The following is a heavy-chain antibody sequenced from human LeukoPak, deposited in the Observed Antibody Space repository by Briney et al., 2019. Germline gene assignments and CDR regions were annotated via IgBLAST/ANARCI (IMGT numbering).Heavy chain of an antibody. V-gene: IGHV4-34*01. CDR2: ISHSGST. CDR1: GGSFSGYY. CDR3: ARGGVVAATFFDY. J-gene: IGHJ4*02. Sequence: SETLSLTCAVYGGSFSGYYWSWIRQPPGKGLEWIGEISHSGSTNYNPSLKSRVTISVDTSKNQFSLKLSSVTAADTAVYYCARGGVVAATFFDYWGQGTLVTVSS. D-gene: IGHD2-15*01.